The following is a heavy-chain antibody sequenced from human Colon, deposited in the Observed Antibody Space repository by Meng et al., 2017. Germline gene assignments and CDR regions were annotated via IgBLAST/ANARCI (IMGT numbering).Heavy chain of an antibody. CDR1: GFTFSNYW. D-gene: IGHD3-22*01. CDR2: MKEDGGEI. J-gene: IGHJ4*02. V-gene: IGHV3-7*01. Sequence: GGSLRLSCAASGFTFSNYWMSWVRQAPGKGREWVANMKEDGGEIYYVDSVKGRFTISRDNAKNSLYLQMNSLRAEDTAVYYCARDDDGSGHWRFYFDYWGQGTLVTVSS. CDR3: ARDDDGSGHWRFYFDY.